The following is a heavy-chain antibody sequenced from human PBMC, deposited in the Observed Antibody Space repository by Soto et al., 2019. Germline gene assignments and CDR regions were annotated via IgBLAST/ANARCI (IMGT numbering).Heavy chain of an antibody. Sequence: QVQLQESGPGLVKPSETLCLTCTVSGGSISSYYWSWIRQPPGKGLEWIGYIYYSGSTNYNPSLKSRVTISVDTSKNQFSLKLSSVTAADTAVYYCARENTYYYGSGSYYAFDIWGQGTMVTVSS. CDR3: ARENTYYYGSGSYYAFDI. D-gene: IGHD3-10*01. J-gene: IGHJ3*02. CDR2: IYYSGST. V-gene: IGHV4-59*01. CDR1: GGSISSYY.